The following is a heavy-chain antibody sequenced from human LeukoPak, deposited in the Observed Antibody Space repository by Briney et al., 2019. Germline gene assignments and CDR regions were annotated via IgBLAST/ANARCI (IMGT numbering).Heavy chain of an antibody. J-gene: IGHJ4*02. CDR1: GGSISSYY. Sequence: SETLSLTCTVSGGSISSYYWSWIRQPPGKGLEWIGYIYYSGSTNYNPSLKSRVTISVDTSKNQFSLKLSSVTAADTAVYYCARGASELVGDYFDYWGQGTLVTVSS. V-gene: IGHV4-59*01. D-gene: IGHD6-13*01. CDR3: ARGASELVGDYFDY. CDR2: IYYSGST.